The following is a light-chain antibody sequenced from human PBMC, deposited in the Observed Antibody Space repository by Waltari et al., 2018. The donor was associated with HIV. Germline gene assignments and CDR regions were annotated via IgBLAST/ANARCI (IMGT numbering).Light chain of an antibody. V-gene: IGKV1-5*03. CDR2: RTS. CDR3: LQYGSYSRT. CDR1: QIINEW. J-gene: IGKJ1*01. Sequence: DIQMTQSPSTLSASVGDRVTITCRASQIINEWLAWYQQKPGKAPKLLIYRTSTRQTGGPPRFSGSGSGTDFTLIISGLQADDFATYYCLQYGSYSRTFGQGTRVDVK.